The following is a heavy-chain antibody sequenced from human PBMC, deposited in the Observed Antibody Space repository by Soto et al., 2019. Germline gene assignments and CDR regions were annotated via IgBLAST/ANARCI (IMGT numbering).Heavy chain of an antibody. V-gene: IGHV3-23*01. CDR2: ISGSGSSV. Sequence: GGSLRLSCAASGFTFSHYVLSWVRQAPGGGLEWVSSISGSGSSVYLADSVRGRFAMSRDLSTNTVSLQMNSLTVENTAIYYCAKVRASYLSASYFYYGLEVWGQGTTVTVSS. J-gene: IGHJ6*02. CDR1: GFTFSHYV. CDR3: AKVRASYLSASYFYYGLEV. D-gene: IGHD2-21*01.